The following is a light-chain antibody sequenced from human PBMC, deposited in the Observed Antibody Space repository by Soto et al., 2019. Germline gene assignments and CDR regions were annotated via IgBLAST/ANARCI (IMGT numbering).Light chain of an antibody. V-gene: IGKV1-9*01. CDR2: AAS. CDR1: QGVANY. CDR3: QQHENYPLT. J-gene: IGKJ5*01. Sequence: DIQLTQSPSFLSASVGDRVTITCRASQGVANYFAWYQQKPGKAPNLLIYAASTLQSGVPSRFSGSGSGTEFTLTISSLQPEDFATYYCQQHENYPLTFGRGTRLEIK.